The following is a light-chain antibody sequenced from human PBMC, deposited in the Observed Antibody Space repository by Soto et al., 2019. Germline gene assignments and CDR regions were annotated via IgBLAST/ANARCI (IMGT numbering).Light chain of an antibody. CDR1: SSNIGAGYD. V-gene: IGLV1-40*01. J-gene: IGLJ1*01. CDR2: GSI. CDR3: QSFDSSLSAYV. Sequence: QSVLTQPPSVSGAPGQRVTISCTGSSSNIGAGYDVHWYQQLPGTAPKLLIYGSIVRPSGVPGRFSGSKSGTSASLAITGLQAEDEADYYCQSFDSSLSAYVFGTGTKVTVL.